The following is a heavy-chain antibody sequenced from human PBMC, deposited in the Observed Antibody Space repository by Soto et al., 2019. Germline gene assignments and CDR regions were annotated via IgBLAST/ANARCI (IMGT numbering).Heavy chain of an antibody. Sequence: QMQLQESGPGLVKPSETLSLTCAVSSASIITEQRWTWVRQPPGKGLEWIGEIHHSGSTNNNPSLRSRVTMSVDKSKNQFSLNLNSVTAADTALDYCVMSFGWYASVHWGQGTLVIVSS. D-gene: IGHD6-19*01. CDR1: SASIITEQR. J-gene: IGHJ1*01. CDR3: VMSFGWYASVH. CDR2: IHHSGST. V-gene: IGHV4-4*02.